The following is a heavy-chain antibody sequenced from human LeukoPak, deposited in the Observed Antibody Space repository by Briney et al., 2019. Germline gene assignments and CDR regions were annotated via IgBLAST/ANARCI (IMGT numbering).Heavy chain of an antibody. CDR3: ARGSRAGYSYGCPFDY. V-gene: IGHV4-31*03. D-gene: IGHD5-18*01. Sequence: PSETLSLTCTVSGGSISSGGYYWSWIRQHPGKGLEWIGYIYYSGSTYYNPSLKSRVTISVDTSKNQFSLKLSSVTAADTAVYYCARGSRAGYSYGCPFDYWGQGTLVTVSS. J-gene: IGHJ4*02. CDR1: GGSISSGGYY. CDR2: IYYSGST.